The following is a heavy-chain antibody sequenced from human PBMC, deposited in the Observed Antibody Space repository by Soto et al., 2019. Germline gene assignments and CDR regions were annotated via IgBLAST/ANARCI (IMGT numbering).Heavy chain of an antibody. V-gene: IGHV3-48*03. D-gene: IGHD3-3*01. CDR2: ISSGGNTI. CDR1: GFGFSAYE. Sequence: GGSLRLSCAASGFGFSAYEMNWVRQAPGKGLEWVAYISSGGNTIYYADPVKGRFTISRDTGENTLYLQMNSLRDEDTAIYYCARERPSADFWSGYSYGLDVWGQGTTVTVSS. J-gene: IGHJ6*02. CDR3: ARERPSADFWSGYSYGLDV.